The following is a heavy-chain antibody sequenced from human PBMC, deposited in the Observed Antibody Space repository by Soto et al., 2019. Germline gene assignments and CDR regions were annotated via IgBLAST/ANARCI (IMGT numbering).Heavy chain of an antibody. J-gene: IGHJ1*01. CDR1: GGTFIGYG. Sequence: SLRLSWAAAGGTFIGYGSHCVLQAPGKGLEWVAVIWYDGSNKSYADSVKGRFTISRDTYASTAYMELSSLRSEDTHVYYCARDLGGWPAYWGKGTLVTVSS. CDR2: IWYDGSNK. CDR3: ARDLGGWPAY. D-gene: IGHD2-15*01. V-gene: IGHV3-33*01.